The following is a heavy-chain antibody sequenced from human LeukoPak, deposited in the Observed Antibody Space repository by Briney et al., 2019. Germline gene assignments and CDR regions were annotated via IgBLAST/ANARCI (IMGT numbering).Heavy chain of an antibody. CDR1: GYTFTSYY. D-gene: IGHD4-11*01. CDR2: INPSGGRT. J-gene: IGHJ6*02. Sequence: EASVRVSCKASGYTFTSYYMHWVRQAPGQGLEWVGIINPSGGRTSYAQKFQGRVTMTRDTSTSTVYMELSSLRSEDTAVYYCARDWDLQGRCTVTTLRYYYYGMDVWGQGTTVTVSS. CDR3: ARDWDLQGRCTVTTLRYYYYGMDV. V-gene: IGHV1-46*01.